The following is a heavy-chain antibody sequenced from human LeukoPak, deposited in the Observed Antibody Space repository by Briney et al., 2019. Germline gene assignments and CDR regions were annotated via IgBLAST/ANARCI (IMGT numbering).Heavy chain of an antibody. D-gene: IGHD3-9*01. CDR3: ARGDYDIGILKKPRLNWFDP. CDR1: GYSFTSYW. J-gene: IGHJ5*02. Sequence: GESLKISCKGSGYSFTSYWIGWVRQMPGKGLEWMGIIYPGDSDTRYSPSFQGQVTISADKSISTAYLQWSSLKASDTAMYYCARGDYDIGILKKPRLNWFDPWGQGTLVTVSS. V-gene: IGHV5-51*01. CDR2: IYPGDSDT.